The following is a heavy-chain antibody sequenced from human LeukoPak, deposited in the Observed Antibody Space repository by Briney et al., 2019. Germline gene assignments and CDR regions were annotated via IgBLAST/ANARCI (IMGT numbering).Heavy chain of an antibody. CDR2: INPNSGGT. CDR3: ARKHGIGIAIGESNWFDP. J-gene: IGHJ5*02. V-gene: IGHV1-2*02. CDR1: GYTFTGYY. D-gene: IGHD3-10*01. Sequence: GASVKVSCKASGYTFTGYYMHWVRQAPGQGLEWMGWINPNSGGTNYAQKFQGRVTMTRDTSISTAYMELSRLRSDDTAVYYCARKHGIGIAIGESNWFDPWGQGTLVTVSS.